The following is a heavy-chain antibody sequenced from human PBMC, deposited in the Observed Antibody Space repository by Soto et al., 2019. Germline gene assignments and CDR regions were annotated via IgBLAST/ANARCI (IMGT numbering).Heavy chain of an antibody. V-gene: IGHV4-30-4*01. CDR1: GGSISSGDYY. CDR2: IYYSGST. J-gene: IGHJ6*02. D-gene: IGHD3-10*01. CDR3: ARDVPYNAMVRGVNLGGFYYYYGMDV. Sequence: PSETLSLTCTVSGGSISSGDYYWSWIRQPPGKGLEWIGYIYYSGSTYYNPSLKSRVTISVDTSKNQFSLKLSSVTAADTAVYYCARDVPYNAMVRGVNLGGFYYYYGMDVWGQGTTVTVSS.